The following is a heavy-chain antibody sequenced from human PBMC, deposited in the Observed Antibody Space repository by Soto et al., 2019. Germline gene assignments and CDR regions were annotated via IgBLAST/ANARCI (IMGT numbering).Heavy chain of an antibody. CDR2: IYYSGST. V-gene: IGHV4-59*01. J-gene: IGHJ4*02. CDR1: GGSISSYY. D-gene: IGHD2-8*01. CDR3: ARDYYGVCYFDY. Sequence: SETLSLTCTVSGGSISSYYWSWIRQPPGKGLEWIGYIYYSGSTNYNPSLKSRVTISVDTSKNQFSLKLSSVTAADTAVYYCARDYYGVCYFDYWGQGTLVTVSS.